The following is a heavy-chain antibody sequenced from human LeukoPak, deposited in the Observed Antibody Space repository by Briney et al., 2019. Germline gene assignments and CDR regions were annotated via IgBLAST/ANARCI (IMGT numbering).Heavy chain of an antibody. J-gene: IGHJ6*02. V-gene: IGHV1-69*01. CDR2: IIPIFGTA. CDR1: GGTFSSYA. D-gene: IGHD3-22*01. CDR3: ARDPPTYDSSGYFSHYYGMDV. Sequence: SVKVSCKASGGTFSSYAIGWVRQAPGQGLEWMGGIIPIFGTANYAQKFQGRVTITADESTSTAYMELSSLRSEDTAVYYCARDPPTYDSSGYFSHYYGMDVWGQGTTVTVSS.